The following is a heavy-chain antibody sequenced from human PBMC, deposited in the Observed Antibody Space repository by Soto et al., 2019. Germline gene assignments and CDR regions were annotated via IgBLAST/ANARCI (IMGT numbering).Heavy chain of an antibody. V-gene: IGHV3-21*01. Sequence: EVQLVESGGGLVKPGGSLRLSCAASGFTFSSYSMNWVRQAPGKGLEWVSSISSSSSYIYYADSVKGRFTISRDNAKNSLYLQMNSLRAEDTAVYYCARDLDNWNDDLDYWGQGTLVTVSS. J-gene: IGHJ4*02. CDR1: GFTFSSYS. CDR3: ARDLDNWNDDLDY. CDR2: ISSSSSYI. D-gene: IGHD1-20*01.